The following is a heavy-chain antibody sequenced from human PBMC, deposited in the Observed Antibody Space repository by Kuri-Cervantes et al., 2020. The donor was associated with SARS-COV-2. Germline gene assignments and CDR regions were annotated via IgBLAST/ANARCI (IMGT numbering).Heavy chain of an antibody. J-gene: IGHJ6*03. Sequence: GGSLRLSCAASGFTFSSDTMMWVRQAPGKGPEWVSYISGSGSYIYYADSVKGRFTISKESGENSLYLHMNSLRGDDTAVYYCARVAGEGPIYYYYMDVWGKGTTVTVSS. CDR2: ISGSGSYI. CDR1: GFTFSSDT. V-gene: IGHV3-21*05. CDR3: ARVAGEGPIYYYYMDV. D-gene: IGHD2-21*01.